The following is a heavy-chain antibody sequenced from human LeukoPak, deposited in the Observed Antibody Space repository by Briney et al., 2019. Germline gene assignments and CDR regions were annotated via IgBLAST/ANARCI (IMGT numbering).Heavy chain of an antibody. V-gene: IGHV1-46*01. J-gene: IGHJ3*02. D-gene: IGHD3-10*01. CDR2: INPSGGST. CDR3: AVGVRGSGSYQIWGHAFDI. Sequence: ASVKVSCKASGYTFTNYYIHWVRQAPGQGLECMGIINPSGGSTSYAQKFQGRVTITADESTSTAYMELSSLRSEDTAVYYCAVGVRGSGSYQIWGHAFDIWGQGTMVTVSS. CDR1: GYTFTNYY.